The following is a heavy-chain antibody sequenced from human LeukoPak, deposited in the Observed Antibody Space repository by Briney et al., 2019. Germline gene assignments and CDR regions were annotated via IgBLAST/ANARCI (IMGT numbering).Heavy chain of an antibody. CDR3: AKDDREYSSSWYNWFDP. D-gene: IGHD6-13*01. CDR1: GFTFSSYS. Sequence: GGSLRLSCAASGFTFSSYSMNWVRQAPGKGLEWVSYISSSSSTIYYADSVKGRFTISRDNAKNTLYLQMNSLRAEDTAVYYCAKDDREYSSSWYNWFDPWGQGTLVTVSS. CDR2: ISSSSSTI. V-gene: IGHV3-48*01. J-gene: IGHJ5*02.